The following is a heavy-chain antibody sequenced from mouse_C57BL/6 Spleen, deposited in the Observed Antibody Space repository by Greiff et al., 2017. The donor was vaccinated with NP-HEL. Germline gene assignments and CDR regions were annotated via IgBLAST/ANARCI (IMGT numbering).Heavy chain of an antibody. CDR3: ARDPLLPDWYFDV. D-gene: IGHD1-1*01. Sequence: DVKLVESGGGLVKPGGSLKLSCAASGFTFSSYAMSWVRQTPEKRLEWVATISDGGSYTYYPDNVKGRFTISRDNAKNNLYLQMSHLKSEDTAMYYCARDPLLPDWYFDVWGTGTTGTVSS. CDR2: ISDGGSYT. J-gene: IGHJ1*03. V-gene: IGHV5-4*01. CDR1: GFTFSSYA.